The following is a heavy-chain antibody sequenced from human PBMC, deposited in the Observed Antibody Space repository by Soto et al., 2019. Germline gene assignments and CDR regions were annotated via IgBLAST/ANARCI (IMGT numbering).Heavy chain of an antibody. CDR2: ISYDGSNK. CDR1: GFTFSSYG. D-gene: IGHD4-17*01. Sequence: GGSLRLSCAASGFTFSSYGMHWVRQAPGKGLEWVAVISYDGSNKYYADSVKGRFTISRDNSKNTLYLQMNSLRAEDTAVYYCAKSHYVIDYWGQGTLVTVSS. V-gene: IGHV3-30*18. J-gene: IGHJ4*02. CDR3: AKSHYVIDY.